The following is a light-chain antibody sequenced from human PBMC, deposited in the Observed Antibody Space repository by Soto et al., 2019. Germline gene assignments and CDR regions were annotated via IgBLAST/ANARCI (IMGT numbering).Light chain of an antibody. Sequence: QSALTQPASVSGSPGQSITISCTGNSNDIGSFNLVSWYQQEPGKAPKFLIYEITKRPSGVSSRFSGFKSGNTASLTISGLQPEDEADYYCCSPAGGMTWVFGVGTKLTVL. J-gene: IGLJ3*02. CDR3: CSPAGGMTWV. CDR2: EIT. V-gene: IGLV2-23*02. CDR1: SNDIGSFNL.